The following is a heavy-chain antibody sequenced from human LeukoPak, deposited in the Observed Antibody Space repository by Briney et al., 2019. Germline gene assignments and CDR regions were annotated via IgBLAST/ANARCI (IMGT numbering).Heavy chain of an antibody. Sequence: PSETLSLTCTVSGGSISSYYWSWIRQPPGKGLEWIGYIYYSGSTNYNPSLKSRVTISVDTSKNQFSLKLSSVTAADTAVYYCARPNDYNWFDPWGQGTLVTVSS. CDR1: GGSISSYY. J-gene: IGHJ5*02. CDR3: ARPNDYNWFDP. V-gene: IGHV4-59*01. CDR2: IYYSGST. D-gene: IGHD2-8*01.